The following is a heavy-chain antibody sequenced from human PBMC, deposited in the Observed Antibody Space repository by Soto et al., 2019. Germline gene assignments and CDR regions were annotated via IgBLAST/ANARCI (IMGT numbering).Heavy chain of an antibody. Sequence: SGGSLRLCCAASGFSFGSYALGWVRQAPGKGLEWVSTISGSDGKTFYADSVKGRFSISRDTSQSTLYLQMNSLRADDTAMYYCARWSYLDYWGQGTQVTVSS. D-gene: IGHD3-3*01. CDR1: GFSFGSYA. CDR2: ISGSDGKT. V-gene: IGHV3-23*01. J-gene: IGHJ4*02. CDR3: ARWSYLDY.